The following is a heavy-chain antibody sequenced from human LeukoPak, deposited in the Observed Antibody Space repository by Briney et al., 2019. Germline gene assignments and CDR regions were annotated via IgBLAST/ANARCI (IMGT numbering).Heavy chain of an antibody. J-gene: IGHJ6*02. V-gene: IGHV3-74*01. D-gene: IGHD3-16*01. CDR3: ARGGGLDV. CDR1: GFSLSNYW. CDR2: ISPDGSQT. Sequence: GGSLRLSCAASGFSLSNYWMHWFRQAPGKGLMWVSQISPDGSQTFYADSVKGRFTISRDNAKNSLYLQMSNLRAEDTAVYFCARGGGLDVWGQGATVTVSS.